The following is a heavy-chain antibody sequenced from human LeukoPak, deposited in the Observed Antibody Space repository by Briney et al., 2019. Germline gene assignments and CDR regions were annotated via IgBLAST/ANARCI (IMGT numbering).Heavy chain of an antibody. CDR2: IYTSGST. D-gene: IGHD3-22*01. Sequence: PSETLSLTCTVSGGSISSGSYYWSWIRQPAGKGLEWIGRIYTSGSTNYNPSLKSRVTISVDTSKNQFSLKLSSVTAADTAVYYCARVVRYYDSSGYYSYFDYWGQGTLVTVSS. CDR3: ARVVRYYDSSGYYSYFDY. V-gene: IGHV4-61*02. J-gene: IGHJ4*02. CDR1: GGSISSGSYY.